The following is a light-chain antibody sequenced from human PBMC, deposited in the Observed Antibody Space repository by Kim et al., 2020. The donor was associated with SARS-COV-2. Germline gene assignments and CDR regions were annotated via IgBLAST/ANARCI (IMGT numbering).Light chain of an antibody. J-gene: IGLJ1*01. V-gene: IGLV1-40*01. CDR3: QSYDSSLSGYV. CDR1: SSNLGAGYD. CDR2: ANS. Sequence: QSVLTQPPSVSGAPGQRVTISCTGSSSNLGAGYDVNWYQQLPGTVPKLLIYANSNRPSGVPGRFSGSKSGPSASLAITGLQAEDETDYYCQSYDSSLSGYVFGTGTKVTV.